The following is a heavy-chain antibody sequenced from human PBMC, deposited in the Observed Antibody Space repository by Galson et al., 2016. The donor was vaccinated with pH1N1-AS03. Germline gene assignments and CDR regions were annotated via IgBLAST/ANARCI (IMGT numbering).Heavy chain of an antibody. D-gene: IGHD4-11*01. CDR3: VRDYSHLPSHFHY. J-gene: IGHJ1*01. V-gene: IGHV4-34*01. CDR1: GESFSDYY. Sequence: SETLSLTCAVYGESFSDYYWSWIRQPPGKGLEWIGEINHSGSIKYNPSLKSRVTISEDRSKNQVSLKLTSVTAADTSIYYCVRDYSHLPSHFHYWGQGTLVSVSS. CDR2: INHSGSI.